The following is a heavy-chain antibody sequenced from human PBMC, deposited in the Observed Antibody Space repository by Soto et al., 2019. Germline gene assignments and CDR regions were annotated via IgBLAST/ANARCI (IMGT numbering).Heavy chain of an antibody. CDR1: GGSISSGGYY. V-gene: IGHV4-31*03. CDR3: ASGREAHYFDY. J-gene: IGHJ4*02. Sequence: SETLSLTCTVSGGSISSGGYYWSWIRQHPGKGLEWIGYIYYSGSTYYNPSLKSRVTISVDTSKNQFSLKLSSVTAADTAVFYCASGREAHYFDYWGQGTLVTVSS. CDR2: IYYSGST.